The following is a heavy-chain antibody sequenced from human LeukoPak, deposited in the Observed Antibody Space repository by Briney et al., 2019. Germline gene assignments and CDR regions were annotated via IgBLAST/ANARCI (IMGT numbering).Heavy chain of an antibody. CDR3: ARGYGSNYGYLDY. CDR2: IWFVGSHK. D-gene: IGHD3-10*01. J-gene: IGHJ4*02. CDR1: GFTFSSSG. Sequence: GGSLRLSCAASGFTFSSSGMHWVRQAPGKGLEWVAVIWFVGSHKYYADTVKGRFTISRDNSKNTLYLQMNSLRAEDTAVYYCARGYGSNYGYLDYWGQGTLVTVSS. V-gene: IGHV3-33*01.